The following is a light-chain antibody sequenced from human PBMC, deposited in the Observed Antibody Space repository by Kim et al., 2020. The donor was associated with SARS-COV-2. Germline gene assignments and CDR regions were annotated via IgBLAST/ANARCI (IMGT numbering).Light chain of an antibody. V-gene: IGLV2-14*01. CDR3: SSYTSSSTSWV. Sequence: QSVLTQPASVSGSPGQSITISCTGTSSDVGGYNYVSWYQQHPGKAPKLMIYDVSKRPSRVSNRFSGSKSGNTASLTISGLQAEDEADYYCSSYTSSSTSWVFGGGTQLTVL. CDR2: DVS. J-gene: IGLJ3*02. CDR1: SSDVGGYNY.